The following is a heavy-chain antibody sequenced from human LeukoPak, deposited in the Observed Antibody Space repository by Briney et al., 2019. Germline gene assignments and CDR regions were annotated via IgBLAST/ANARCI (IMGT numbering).Heavy chain of an antibody. J-gene: IGHJ4*02. CDR3: VRGSGSYYNFDY. Sequence: GGSLRLSCAASGFTFSSYWMHWVRQAPGKGLVRVSRINSDGSSTSYADSVKGRFTISRDNAKNTLYLQMNSLRAEDTAVYYCVRGSGSYYNFDYWGQGTLVTVFS. CDR1: GFTFSSYW. V-gene: IGHV3-74*01. D-gene: IGHD3-10*01. CDR2: INSDGSST.